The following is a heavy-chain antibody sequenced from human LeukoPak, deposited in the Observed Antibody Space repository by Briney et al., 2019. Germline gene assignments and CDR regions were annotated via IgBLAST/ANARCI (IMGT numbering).Heavy chain of an antibody. CDR2: ISAYNGNT. CDR3: ASVGAWCSSTSCYGNCFDP. CDR1: GYTFTSYG. J-gene: IGHJ5*02. V-gene: IGHV1-18*01. Sequence: ASVKVSCKASGYTFTSYGISWVRQAPGQGLEWMGWISAYNGNTNYAQKLQGRVTMTTDTSTSTAYMELRSLRSDDTAVYYCASVGAWCSSTSCYGNCFDPWGQGTLVTVSS. D-gene: IGHD2-2*01.